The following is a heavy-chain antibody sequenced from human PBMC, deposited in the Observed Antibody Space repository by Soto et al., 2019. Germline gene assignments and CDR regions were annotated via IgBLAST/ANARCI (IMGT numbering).Heavy chain of an antibody. CDR1: GYKFANYW. Sequence: SGESLKISCKGFGYKFANYWIGWVRQMPGKGLEWMGIIYPGDSDTRYGPSFQGQVTISADNSITTAYLQWSSLTASDTAMYYCASLVPARGAFDLWGQGTMVTVSS. V-gene: IGHV5-51*01. D-gene: IGHD6-6*01. J-gene: IGHJ3*01. CDR3: ASLVPARGAFDL. CDR2: IYPGDSDT.